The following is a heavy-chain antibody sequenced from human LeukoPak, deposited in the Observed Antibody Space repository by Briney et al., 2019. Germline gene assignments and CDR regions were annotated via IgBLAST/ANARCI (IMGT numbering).Heavy chain of an antibody. CDR2: IYPGDSDT. J-gene: IGHJ4*02. CDR3: ARGPYYSYSSGYYIH. Sequence: GESLKISCKGSGYSFTTYWIGWVRQMPGKGLEWMGIIYPGDSDTRYSSSFQGQVTISADKSISTAYLQWSSLKASDTAMYYCARGPYYSYSSGYYIHWGQGTLVTVSS. D-gene: IGHD3-22*01. V-gene: IGHV5-51*01. CDR1: GYSFTTYW.